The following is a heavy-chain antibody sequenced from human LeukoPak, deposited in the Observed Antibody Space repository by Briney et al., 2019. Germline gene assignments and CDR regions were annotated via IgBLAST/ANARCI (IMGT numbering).Heavy chain of an antibody. CDR2: ISSSSSTT. Sequence: SGGSLRLSCAASGFTFSSYSMNWVRQAPGKGLEWVSYISSSSSTTYYADSVKVRFTISRDNAKNSLYLQMNSLRAEDTAVYYCARVSTRGMTTVPQGGDYWGQGTLVTVSS. J-gene: IGHJ4*02. D-gene: IGHD4-17*01. V-gene: IGHV3-48*01. CDR1: GFTFSSYS. CDR3: ARVSTRGMTTVPQGGDY.